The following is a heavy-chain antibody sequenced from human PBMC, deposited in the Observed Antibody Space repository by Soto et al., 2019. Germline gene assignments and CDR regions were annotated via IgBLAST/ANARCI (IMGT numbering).Heavy chain of an antibody. CDR2: ISAYNDDT. Sequence: QVQLVQSGTEVKKPGASVKVSCKTSGYTFTNYGISWVRQAPGQGLEWMGWISAYNDDTKDAQKHQGRVTMTTCTATSAGYMELRSLRSDDAAIYYSARDGFYAGSGRYSYAYSPPRYYPMDVWGQGTTVTVSS. D-gene: IGHD5-18*01. CDR3: ARDGFYAGSGRYSYAYSPPRYYPMDV. V-gene: IGHV1-18*01. J-gene: IGHJ6*02. CDR1: GYTFTNYG.